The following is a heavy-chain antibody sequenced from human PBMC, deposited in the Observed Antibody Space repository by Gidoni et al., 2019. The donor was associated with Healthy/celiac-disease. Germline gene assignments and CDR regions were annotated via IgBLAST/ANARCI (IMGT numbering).Heavy chain of an antibody. CDR1: GYTLTELS. D-gene: IGHD2-2*01. V-gene: IGHV1-24*01. CDR3: ATASPSSEDIVVVPAAMDAFDI. CDR2: FDPEDGET. J-gene: IGHJ3*02. Sequence: QVQLVPAGAEVKKPGASVKVSCKFSGYTLTELSMHWVRQAPGKGLEWMGGFDPEDGETIYAQKFQGRVTMTEDTSTDTAYMELSSLRSEDTAVYYCATASPSSEDIVVVPAAMDAFDIWGQGTMVTVSS.